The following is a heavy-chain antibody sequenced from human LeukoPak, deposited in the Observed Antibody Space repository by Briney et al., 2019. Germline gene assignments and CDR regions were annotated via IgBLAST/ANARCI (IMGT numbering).Heavy chain of an antibody. Sequence: GGSLRLSCAASGFTFVSYAMTWVRQAPGKGLGWVSAINGGGDTTYYADSVKGRFTISRDKSTNTLFLQMSSLRAEDSAIYFCARALDTYGYMRFAYWGQGTLVTVSS. CDR3: ARALDTYGYMRFAY. CDR1: GFTFVSYA. J-gene: IGHJ4*02. V-gene: IGHV3-23*01. CDR2: INGGGDTT. D-gene: IGHD5-18*01.